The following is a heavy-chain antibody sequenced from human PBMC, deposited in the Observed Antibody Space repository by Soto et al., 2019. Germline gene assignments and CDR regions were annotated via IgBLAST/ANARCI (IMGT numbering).Heavy chain of an antibody. CDR3: ARVKRGYCSGGSCYRFDY. J-gene: IGHJ4*02. V-gene: IGHV1-46*03. Sequence: ASVKVSCKASGYTFTSYYMHWVRQAPGQGLEWMGIINPSGGSTSYAQKFQGRVTMTRDTSTSTVYMELSSLRSEDTAVYYCARVKRGYCSGGSCYRFDYWGQGTLVTVSS. D-gene: IGHD2-15*01. CDR2: INPSGGST. CDR1: GYTFTSYY.